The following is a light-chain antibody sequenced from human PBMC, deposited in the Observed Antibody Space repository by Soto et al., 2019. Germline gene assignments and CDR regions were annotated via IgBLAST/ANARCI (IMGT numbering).Light chain of an antibody. V-gene: IGKV3-20*01. J-gene: IGKJ2*01. Sequence: EIVLTQSPGTLSLSPGERATLSCRASQSVSSSYLAWYQQKPGQAPRLLIYGASSRATGIPDRLSGSGSGTDFTLTISRLEPEDFAVYYCQLYCSSPWAFGQGTKLEIK. CDR1: QSVSSSY. CDR2: GAS. CDR3: QLYCSSPWA.